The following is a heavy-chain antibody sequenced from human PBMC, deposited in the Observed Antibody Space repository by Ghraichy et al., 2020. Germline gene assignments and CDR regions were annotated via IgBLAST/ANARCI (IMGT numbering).Heavy chain of an antibody. CDR2: ITHSGST. CDR1: GGSFSGYY. J-gene: IGHJ6*02. D-gene: IGHD6-13*01. Sequence: SQTLSLTCAVYGGSFSGYYWSWIRQPPGKGLEWIGEITHSGSTNYNPSLTSRVTISVDTSQNQFSLKLSSVTAADTAVYYCASEKAAGGLGTKYYYYYGMDVWGQGATVAVSS. CDR3: ASEKAAGGLGTKYYYYYGMDV. V-gene: IGHV4-34*01.